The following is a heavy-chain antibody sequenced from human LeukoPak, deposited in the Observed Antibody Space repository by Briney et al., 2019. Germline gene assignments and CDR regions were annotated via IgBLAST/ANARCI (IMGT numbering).Heavy chain of an antibody. CDR2: INWNGGST. Sequence: GGSLRLSCAASGFTFDDYGMSWVRQAPGKGLEWVPGINWNGGSTGYADSVKGRFTISRDNAKNSLYLQMNSLRAEDTALYYCARDMGAYYFDYWGQGTLVTVSS. D-gene: IGHD1-26*01. CDR1: GFTFDDYG. V-gene: IGHV3-20*04. CDR3: ARDMGAYYFDY. J-gene: IGHJ4*02.